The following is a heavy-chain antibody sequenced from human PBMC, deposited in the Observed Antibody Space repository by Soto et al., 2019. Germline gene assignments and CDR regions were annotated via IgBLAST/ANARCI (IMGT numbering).Heavy chain of an antibody. J-gene: IGHJ4*02. CDR2: MNPNSGST. V-gene: IGHV1-8*01. CDR1: GYTFTIYD. D-gene: IGHD3-22*01. CDR3: ARIYYDSSGYLYYFDY. Sequence: ASVKVSCKASGYTFTIYDINWVLQSTLQGLEWMAWMNPNSGSTSYAQKFQGRVTMTRNTSISTAYMELSSLRSEDSAVYYCARIYYDSSGYLYYFDYWGQGTLVTVSS.